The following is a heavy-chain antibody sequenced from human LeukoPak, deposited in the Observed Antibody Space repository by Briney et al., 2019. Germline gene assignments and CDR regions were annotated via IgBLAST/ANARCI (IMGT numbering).Heavy chain of an antibody. CDR1: GYTFTAYY. CDR3: ARDGGSFSYNMDV. Sequence: GASVKVSCKASGYTFTAYYIHWVRQAPGQGLEWMGIINPSGGSTTYAQNFQGRVTMTRDTSTSTVYMELSGLRSEDTAMYFCARDGGSFSYNMDVWGQGTTVTVSS. D-gene: IGHD1-26*01. J-gene: IGHJ6*02. V-gene: IGHV1-46*01. CDR2: INPSGGST.